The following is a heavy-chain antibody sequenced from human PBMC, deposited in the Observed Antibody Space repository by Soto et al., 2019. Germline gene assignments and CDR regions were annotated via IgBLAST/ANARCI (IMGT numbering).Heavy chain of an antibody. D-gene: IGHD5-12*01. CDR3: AKDSGYDYYYGMDV. V-gene: IGHV6-1*01. CDR1: GDSVSSNSAA. J-gene: IGHJ6*02. CDR2: TYYRSKWYK. Sequence: PSQTLSLTCAISGDSVSSNSAAWNWLRQSPSRGLEWLGRTYYRSKWYKYYADSVKGRFTISRDNSKNTQYLQMNSLRAEDTAVYYCAKDSGYDYYYGMDVWGQGTTVTVSS.